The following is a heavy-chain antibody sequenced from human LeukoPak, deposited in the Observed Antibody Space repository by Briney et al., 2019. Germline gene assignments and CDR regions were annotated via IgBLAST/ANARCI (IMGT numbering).Heavy chain of an antibody. CDR3: AKEVDCPSDCLFFHS. D-gene: IGHD2-21*02. CDR1: GFTFVRFT. CDR2: INRRGHT. V-gene: IGHV3-43*01. J-gene: IGHJ4*02. Sequence: GGSLRLSCAASGFTFVRFTIHWVRQTPGKGLEWVSLINRRGHTFYADSVKGRFTISRDNSRNSVFLQMNSLRPEDTALYHCAKEVDCPSDCLFFHSWGQGTLVTVSS.